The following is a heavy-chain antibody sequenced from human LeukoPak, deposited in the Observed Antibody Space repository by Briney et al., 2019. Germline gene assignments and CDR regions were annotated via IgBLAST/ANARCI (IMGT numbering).Heavy chain of an antibody. V-gene: IGHV4-39*07. Sequence: PSETLSLTCTVSGGSISSSSYYWGWIRQPPGKGLEWIGSIYYSGSTYYNPSLKSRVTISVDTSKNQFSLKLSSVTAADTAVYYCAREWDYYDSSGYPWGQGTLVTVSS. CDR1: GGSISSSSYY. J-gene: IGHJ5*02. CDR3: AREWDYYDSSGYP. CDR2: IYYSGST. D-gene: IGHD3-22*01.